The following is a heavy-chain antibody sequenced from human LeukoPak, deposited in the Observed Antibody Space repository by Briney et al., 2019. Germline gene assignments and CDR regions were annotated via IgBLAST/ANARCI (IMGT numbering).Heavy chain of an antibody. Sequence: SVKVSCKASGYTFTSYGISWVRQAPGQGLEWMGGIIPIFGTANYAQKFRGRVTITTDESTSTAYMELSSLRSEDTAVYYCARGVDITIFGVVINENWFDPWGQGTLVTVSS. CDR1: GYTFTSYG. V-gene: IGHV1-69*05. CDR2: IIPIFGTA. D-gene: IGHD3-3*01. CDR3: ARGVDITIFGVVINENWFDP. J-gene: IGHJ5*02.